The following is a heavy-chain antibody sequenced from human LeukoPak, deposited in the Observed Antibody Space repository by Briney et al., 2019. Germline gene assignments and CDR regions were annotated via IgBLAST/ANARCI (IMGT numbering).Heavy chain of an antibody. CDR1: GFTFSSYA. J-gene: IGHJ4*02. V-gene: IGHV3-23*01. CDR3: ARDRGGLTMIVPSDY. Sequence: GGSLRLSCAASGFTFSSYAMTWVRQAPGKGLEWVSAIGSGGSAYYADSVKGWFTISRDNSKNTLYLHMNSLRAEDTAVYYCARDRGGLTMIVPSDYWGQGTLVTVSS. D-gene: IGHD3-22*01. CDR2: IGSGGSA.